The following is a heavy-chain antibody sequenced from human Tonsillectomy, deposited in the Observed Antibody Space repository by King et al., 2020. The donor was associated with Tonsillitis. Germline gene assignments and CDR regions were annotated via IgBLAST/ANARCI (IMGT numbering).Heavy chain of an antibody. CDR2: ISRNSASI. CDR1: GFTFDDYA. Sequence: VQLVESGGGLVQPGRSLRLSCAASGFTFDDYAMHWVRQAPGKGLEWVSGISRNSASIGYADSVKGRFTISRDNAKNSLYLQMNSLRTEDTALYYCAKDFHPTVTTSPYYYSYSGMDVWGQGTTVTVSS. D-gene: IGHD4-11*01. J-gene: IGHJ6*02. CDR3: AKDFHPTVTTSPYYYSYSGMDV. V-gene: IGHV3-9*01.